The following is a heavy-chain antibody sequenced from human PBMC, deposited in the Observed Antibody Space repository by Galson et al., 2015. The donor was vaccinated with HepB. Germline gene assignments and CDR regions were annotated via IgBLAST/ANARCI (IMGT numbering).Heavy chain of an antibody. CDR2: IKQDGSEK. J-gene: IGHJ4*02. D-gene: IGHD3-16*01. Sequence: SLRLSCAASGFTFSSYWMSWVRQAPGKGLEWVANIKQDGSEKYYVDSVKGRSTISRDNAKNSLYLQMNSLRAEDTAVYYCARGSYDYVWGSTLGYWGQGTLVTVSS. CDR3: ARGSYDYVWGSTLGY. CDR1: GFTFSSYW. V-gene: IGHV3-7*01.